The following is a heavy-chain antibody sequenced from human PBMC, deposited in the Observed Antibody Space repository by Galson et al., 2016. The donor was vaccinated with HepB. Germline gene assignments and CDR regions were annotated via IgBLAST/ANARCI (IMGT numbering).Heavy chain of an antibody. D-gene: IGHD4-17*01. CDR3: AKAATYDYGDYAFDS. CDR2: IYAGGNT. CDR1: GIIVSGDY. V-gene: IGHV3-53*01. J-gene: IGHJ4*02. Sequence: SLRLSCAASGIIVSGDYISWIRQAPGKGLEWVSIIYAGGNTYYADSVKGRFTISRDNSKNTVYLQMNRLRTDDTAVYYCAKAATYDYGDYAFDSWGQGTLVTVSS.